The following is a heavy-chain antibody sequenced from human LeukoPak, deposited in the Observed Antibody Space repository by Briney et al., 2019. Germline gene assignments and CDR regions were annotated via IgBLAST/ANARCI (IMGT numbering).Heavy chain of an antibody. CDR3: ARDLYYGSGSPSY. CDR1: GFTFDDYG. J-gene: IGHJ4*02. V-gene: IGHV3-20*04. CDR2: INWNGGST. D-gene: IGHD3-10*01. Sequence: PGGSLRLSCAASGFTFDDYGTSWVRQTPGKGLEWVSGINWNGGSTGYADSVKGRFTISRDNAKNSLYLQMNSLRAEDTALYYCARDLYYGSGSPSYWGQGTLVTVSS.